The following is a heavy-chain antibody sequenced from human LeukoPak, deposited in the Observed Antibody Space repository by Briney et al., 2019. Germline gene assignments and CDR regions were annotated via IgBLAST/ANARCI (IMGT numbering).Heavy chain of an antibody. J-gene: IGHJ5*02. D-gene: IGHD2-2*01. CDR2: VYASGST. V-gene: IGHV4-4*07. CDR1: GGSISGYY. CDR3: ARDIGYCTSANCYGRFNWFDP. Sequence: SETLSLTCTVSGGSISGYYWSWIRHPAGKGLEWIGRVYASGSTHYNPSVKSRVTMSVDASRNQFSLKLSSVTAADTAVYFCARDIGYCTSANCYGRFNWFDPWGRGTLVTVSS.